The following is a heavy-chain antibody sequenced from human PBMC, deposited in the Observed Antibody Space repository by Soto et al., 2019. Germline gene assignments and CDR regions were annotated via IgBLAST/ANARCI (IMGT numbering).Heavy chain of an antibody. CDR2: IYSRGST. J-gene: IGHJ4*02. Sequence: SETLSLTCTVSGGSISSYFWSWIRQPPGKGLEWIGYIYSRGSTNYNPSLKSRLTISVDTSKNQFSLKLTSVTAADTAVYYCARAGTAMVHLDYWGQGTLVTVSS. V-gene: IGHV4-59*12. D-gene: IGHD5-18*01. CDR1: GGSISSYF. CDR3: ARAGTAMVHLDY.